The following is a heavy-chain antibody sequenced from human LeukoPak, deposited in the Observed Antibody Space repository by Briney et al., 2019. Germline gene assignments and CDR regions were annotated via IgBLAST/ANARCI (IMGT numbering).Heavy chain of an antibody. V-gene: IGHV5-51*01. CDR1: GYRFTSYW. J-gene: IGHJ4*02. CDR2: IYHGESET. Sequence: GESLKISCKGSGYRFTSYWIGGVRQMPGKGLEWMGIIYHGESETRYSPSFQGQVTISADKSISTAYLQWSRLKTSDTAMYYCARSNSNYPDYWGQGTLVTVSS. D-gene: IGHD4-11*01. CDR3: ARSNSNYPDY.